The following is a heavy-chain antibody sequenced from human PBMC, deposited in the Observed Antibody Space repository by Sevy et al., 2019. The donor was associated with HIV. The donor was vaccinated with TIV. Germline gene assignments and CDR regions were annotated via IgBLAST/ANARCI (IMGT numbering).Heavy chain of an antibody. J-gene: IGHJ5*02. CDR1: GFTFSSYW. CDR3: SRRRITMIVVVTTNWFDP. CDR2: IKQDGREK. D-gene: IGHD3-22*01. Sequence: GGSLRLSCAASGFTFSSYWMSWVRQAPGKGLEWVANIKQDGREKYYVYSVKGRFTISRDNAKNSLYLQMNSLRAEDTDVYYCSRRRITMIVVVTTNWFDPWGQGTLVTVSS. V-gene: IGHV3-7*01.